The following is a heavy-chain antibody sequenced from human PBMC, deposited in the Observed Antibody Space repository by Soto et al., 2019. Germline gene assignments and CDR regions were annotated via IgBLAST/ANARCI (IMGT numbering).Heavy chain of an antibody. CDR2: ISYDGGNE. CDR3: AKDRYSGTYPTDFDY. CDR1: GFTFSSYG. J-gene: IGHJ4*02. V-gene: IGHV3-30*18. Sequence: PGGSLRLSCAGSGFTFSSYGIHWVRQAPGKGLEWVALISYDGGNEKYTESVKDRFTISRDDSHNVAYLQMSSLRTEDTAMYYCAKDRYSGTYPTDFDYWGQGSLVTV. D-gene: IGHD1-26*01.